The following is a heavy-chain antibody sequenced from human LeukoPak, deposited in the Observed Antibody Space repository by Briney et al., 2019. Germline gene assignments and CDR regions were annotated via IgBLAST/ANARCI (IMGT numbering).Heavy chain of an antibody. J-gene: IGHJ6*02. D-gene: IGHD2-15*01. Sequence: GGSLRLSCAASGFTFSSYAMHWIRQAPGKGLEYVSAISSNGGSTYYANSVKGRFTISRDNSKNTLYLQMGSLRAEDMAVYYCARAEYCSGGSCTMTFWLDGMDVWGQGTTVTVSS. V-gene: IGHV3-64*01. CDR2: ISSNGGST. CDR1: GFTFSSYA. CDR3: ARAEYCSGGSCTMTFWLDGMDV.